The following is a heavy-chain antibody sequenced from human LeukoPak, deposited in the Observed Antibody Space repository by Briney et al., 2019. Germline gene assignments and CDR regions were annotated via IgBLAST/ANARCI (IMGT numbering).Heavy chain of an antibody. CDR2: IYPGDSDT. CDR3: ARQADSYGSGPFDY. V-gene: IGHV5-51*01. CDR1: GYSFTNYW. D-gene: IGHD5-18*01. J-gene: IGHJ4*02. Sequence: GESLKISCKGSGYSFTNYWIGWVRQVPGKGLEWMGMIYPGDSDTRFSPSFRGQVTISADKSISTASLQWSSLKASDTAMYYCARQADSYGSGPFDYWGQGTLVTVSS.